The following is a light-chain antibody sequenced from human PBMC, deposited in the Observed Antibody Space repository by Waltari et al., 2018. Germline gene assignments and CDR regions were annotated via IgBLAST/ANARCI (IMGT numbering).Light chain of an antibody. CDR1: ENVNNY. V-gene: IGKV1-39*01. Sequence: DIQLTQSPSSLSASVGDRVTITSRPSENVNNYLNWYQQKPGKAPKLLIYKASTWQSGVPARFSGGGSGTDYTFTISVLQSEDVAIYYCQHGYGTPYSFGQGTKVEI. CDR2: KAS. CDR3: QHGYGTPYS. J-gene: IGKJ2*03.